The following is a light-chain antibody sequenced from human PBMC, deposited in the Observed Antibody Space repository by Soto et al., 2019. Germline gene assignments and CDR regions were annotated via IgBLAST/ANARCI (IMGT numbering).Light chain of an antibody. CDR3: HQYDSWT. CDR2: GAS. CDR1: QTLSNSF. V-gene: IGKV3-20*01. Sequence: EIVLTQSPGTLSLSPGERATLSCRASQTLSNSFIAWYQQKPGQAPRLLIYGASSRDNGIPDRFSGSGSGTDFTLTISRLEPEDFAVYYCHQYDSWTFGQGTKVDIK. J-gene: IGKJ1*01.